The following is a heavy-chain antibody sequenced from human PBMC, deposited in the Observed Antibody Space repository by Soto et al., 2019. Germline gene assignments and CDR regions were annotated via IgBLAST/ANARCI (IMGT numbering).Heavy chain of an antibody. J-gene: IGHJ4*02. Sequence: QVQRVQSGSEVKKPGSSVKVSCKASGGSFSSNPISWVRQAPGQGLEWMAGIIPIFATVHYAQKFQGRVMITADESTSTAYMELTSPRSEDTAVYFCARGGRAYSSAPRYYFDYWGKGTVVTVS. CDR3: ARGGRAYSSAPRYYFDY. CDR1: GGSFSSNP. V-gene: IGHV1-69*01. D-gene: IGHD5-18*01. CDR2: IIPIFATV.